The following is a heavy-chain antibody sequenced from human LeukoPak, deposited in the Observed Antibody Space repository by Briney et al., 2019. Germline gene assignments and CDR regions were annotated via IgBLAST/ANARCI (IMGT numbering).Heavy chain of an antibody. Sequence: PSETLSLTCTVSGGSISSYYWSWIRQPAGKGLEWIGRTYTSGSTNYNPSLKSRVTMSVDTSKNQFSLKLSSVTAADTAVYYCARDLEYDSSGYYYDYWGQGTLVTVSS. CDR3: ARDLEYDSSGYYYDY. V-gene: IGHV4-4*07. D-gene: IGHD3-22*01. CDR2: TYTSGST. CDR1: GGSISSYY. J-gene: IGHJ4*02.